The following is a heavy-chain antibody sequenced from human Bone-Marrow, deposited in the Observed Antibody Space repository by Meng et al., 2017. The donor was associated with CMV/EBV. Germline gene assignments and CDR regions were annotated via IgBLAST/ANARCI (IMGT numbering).Heavy chain of an antibody. J-gene: IGHJ6*02. CDR2: IVVGSGNT. CDR3: AADSISNEYGMDV. V-gene: IGHV1-58*01. Sequence: SVKVSWKASGFTFTSSAVQWVRQARGQRLEWIGWIVVGSGNTNYAQKFQERVTITRDMSTSTAYMELSSLRSEDTAVYYCAADSISNEYGMDVWGQGTTVTVSS. D-gene: IGHD1-14*01. CDR1: GFTFTSSA.